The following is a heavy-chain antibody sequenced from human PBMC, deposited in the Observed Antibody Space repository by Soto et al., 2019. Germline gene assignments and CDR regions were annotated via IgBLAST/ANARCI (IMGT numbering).Heavy chain of an antibody. CDR3: AKYGAGSYGAYAFDI. CDR2: INPGGREK. J-gene: IGHJ3*02. D-gene: IGHD3-10*01. CDR1: GFTFGNYW. V-gene: IGHV3-7*01. Sequence: EAQLVESGGTLVQPGGSLRLSCAASGFTFGNYWMSWVRQAPGKGLEWVANINPGGREKNYVDSVKVRFSISRDDAEKSHHLQMNSLRAEDTAVYYCAKYGAGSYGAYAFDIWGHGTMVTVSS.